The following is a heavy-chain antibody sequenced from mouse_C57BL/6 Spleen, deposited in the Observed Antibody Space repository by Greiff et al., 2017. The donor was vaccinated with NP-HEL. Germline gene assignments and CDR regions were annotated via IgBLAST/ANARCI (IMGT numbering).Heavy chain of an antibody. V-gene: IGHV5-17*01. CDR3: ARRMINYAMDY. Sequence: DVHLVESGGGLVKPGGSLKLSCAASGFTFSDYGMHWVRQAPEKGLEWVAYISSGSSTIYYADTVKGRLTISRDNAKNTLFLQMTSLRSEDTAMYYCARRMINYAMDYWGQGTSVTVSS. CDR2: ISSGSSTI. CDR1: GFTFSDYG. J-gene: IGHJ4*01. D-gene: IGHD2-4*01.